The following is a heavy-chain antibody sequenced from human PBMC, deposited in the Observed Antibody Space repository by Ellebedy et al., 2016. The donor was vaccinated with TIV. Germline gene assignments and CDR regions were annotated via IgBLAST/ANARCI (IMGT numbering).Heavy chain of an antibody. J-gene: IGHJ6*02. V-gene: IGHV3-23*01. CDR3: AKGLYYGDYDYFYGMHV. CDR2: ISKSGYNA. CDR1: GFIFSSSA. Sequence: GGSLRLXXEASGFIFSSSAMSWVRQAPGKGLEWVSAISKSGYNAYYADSVKGRFTISRDNSKNTLYLQMNSLRAEDTALYYCAKGLYYGDYDYFYGMHVWGQGTTVTVSS. D-gene: IGHD4-17*01.